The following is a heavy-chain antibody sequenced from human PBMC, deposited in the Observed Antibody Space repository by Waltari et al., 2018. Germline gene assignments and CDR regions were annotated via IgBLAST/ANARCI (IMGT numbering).Heavy chain of an antibody. CDR1: GGSISSGSYY. J-gene: IGHJ3*02. V-gene: IGHV4-30-4*08. CDR3: ARDPYSTSSPYDAFDI. D-gene: IGHD6-6*01. CDR2: ISYSGST. Sequence: QVQLQESGPGLVKPSQTLSLTCSVSGGSISSGSYYCSWLRQPPGKGLEWIGYISYSGSTYYNGSLKSRVSISIDRSKNLFSLKLNSVTAADTAVYYCARDPYSTSSPYDAFDIWGQGTRVAVSS.